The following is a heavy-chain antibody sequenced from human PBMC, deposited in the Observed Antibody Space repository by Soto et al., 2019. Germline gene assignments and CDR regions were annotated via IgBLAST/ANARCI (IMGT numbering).Heavy chain of an antibody. Sequence: GGSLRLSCAASGFTFSSYWMSWVRQAPGKGLEWVANIKQDGSEKYYVDSVKGRFTISRDNAKNSLYLQMNSLRAEDTAVYYCAREMVVAATPSWFDPWGQGTLVTVSS. CDR2: IKQDGSEK. V-gene: IGHV3-7*01. CDR1: GFTFSSYW. CDR3: AREMVVAATPSWFDP. J-gene: IGHJ5*02. D-gene: IGHD2-15*01.